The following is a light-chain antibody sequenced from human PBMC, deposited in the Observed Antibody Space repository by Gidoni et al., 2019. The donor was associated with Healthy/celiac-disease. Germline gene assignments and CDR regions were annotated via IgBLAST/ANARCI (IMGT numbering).Light chain of an antibody. CDR2: GNT. Sequence: QSVLTQPPSVSGAPGQRVTIPCTGSSSNIGAGYDVHWYQQLPETAPKLLIYGNTNRPSGVPDRFSGSKSGTSASLAISGLQAEDEADYYCQSYDSSLSVSGVVFGGGTKLSVL. J-gene: IGLJ2*01. CDR3: QSYDSSLSVSGVV. V-gene: IGLV1-40*01. CDR1: SSNIGAGYD.